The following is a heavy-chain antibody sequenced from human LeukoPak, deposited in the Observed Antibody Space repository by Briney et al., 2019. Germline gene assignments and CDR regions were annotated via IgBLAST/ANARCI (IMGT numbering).Heavy chain of an antibody. Sequence: TGGSLRLSCAVSGFTFGDYGMHWVRQAPGKGLEWVAVIWYDGSNKYYADSVKGRFTISRDNSKNTLYLQMNSLRAEDTAVYYCARGPDIVVVVAPFTFDIWGQGTMVTVSS. J-gene: IGHJ3*02. CDR3: ARGPDIVVVVAPFTFDI. V-gene: IGHV3-33*08. D-gene: IGHD2-15*01. CDR1: GFTFGDYG. CDR2: IWYDGSNK.